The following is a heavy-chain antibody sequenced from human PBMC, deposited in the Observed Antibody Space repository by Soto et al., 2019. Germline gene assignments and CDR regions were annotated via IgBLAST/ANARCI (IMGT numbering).Heavy chain of an antibody. CDR1: GFTFSSYS. J-gene: IGHJ6*02. CDR3: ARGRAYYDFWSGYPAPVDGMDV. V-gene: IGHV3-48*02. Sequence: RLSCAASGFTFSSYSMNWVRQAPGKGLEWVSYISSSSSTIYYADSVKGRFTISRDNAKNSLYLQMNSLRDEDTAVYYCARGRAYYDFWSGYPAPVDGMDVWGQGTTVTVPS. D-gene: IGHD3-3*01. CDR2: ISSSSSTI.